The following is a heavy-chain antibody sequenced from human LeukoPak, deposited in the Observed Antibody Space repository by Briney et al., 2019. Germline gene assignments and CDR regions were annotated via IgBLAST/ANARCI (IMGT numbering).Heavy chain of an antibody. J-gene: IGHJ5*02. Sequence: GGSLRLSCAASGFDFSGYWMHWVRQDPGKGLAWVSRIMGDGSSTTYADSVKGRFTISRDNAKNTVYLQMNSLRAEDTAVYYCARDKTYGYNLWGQGTLVTVSS. CDR3: ARDKTYGYNL. CDR2: IMGDGSST. D-gene: IGHD5-18*01. CDR1: GFDFSGYW. V-gene: IGHV3-74*01.